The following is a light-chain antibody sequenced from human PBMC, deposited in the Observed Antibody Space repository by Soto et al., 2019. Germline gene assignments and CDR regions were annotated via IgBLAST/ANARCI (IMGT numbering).Light chain of an antibody. CDR2: GAS. CDR3: QQFSSYPLT. Sequence: EIVFTQSPATLSLSPGERATLSCRASQSVSSYLAWYQQKPGQAPRLLIDGASSRATGIPDRFSGGGSGTDCTLTISRLEPEEFAVYYCQQFSSYPLTVGGGTKVDIK. CDR1: QSVSSY. J-gene: IGKJ4*01. V-gene: IGKV3-20*01.